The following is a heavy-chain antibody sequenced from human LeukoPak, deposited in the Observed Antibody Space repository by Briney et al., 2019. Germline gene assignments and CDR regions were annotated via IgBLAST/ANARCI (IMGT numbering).Heavy chain of an antibody. J-gene: IGHJ4*02. CDR1: GGSISTNSYY. CDR3: ATGGDRRKVGY. D-gene: IGHD2-21*02. Sequence: SETLSLTCTVSGGSISTNSYYWGWIRQPPGKGLEWIGSIYYSGSTYYNPSLKSRVTISVDTSKNQFSLKLTSVTAADTAVYFCATGGDRRKVGYWGQGTLVTVSS. V-gene: IGHV4-39*01. CDR2: IYYSGST.